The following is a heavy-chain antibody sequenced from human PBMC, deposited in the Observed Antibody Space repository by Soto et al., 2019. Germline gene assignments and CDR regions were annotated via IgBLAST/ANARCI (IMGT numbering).Heavy chain of an antibody. Sequence: EVQLVESGGGMVQPGESLRLSCAASGFTFTTYWMTWVRQAPGKGLEWVANINQDGSATKYVDSAKDRFTISRDNAKNSRYLQVNSLRAENTAVYYCARPPGGRSFQYGGQGTLVIVS. D-gene: IGHD2-15*01. CDR1: GFTFTTYW. CDR2: INQDGSAT. V-gene: IGHV3-7*01. CDR3: ARPPGGRSFQY. J-gene: IGHJ1*01.